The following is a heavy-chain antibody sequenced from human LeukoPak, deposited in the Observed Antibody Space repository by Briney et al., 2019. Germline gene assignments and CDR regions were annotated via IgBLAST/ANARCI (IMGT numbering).Heavy chain of an antibody. Sequence: SGTLSLTCAVSGGSISSSNWWSWVRQPPGKGLEWIGEIYHSGSTNYNPSLKSRVTISVDKSKNQFSLKLRSVTAADTAVYYCARSPKDWLLEEAYCFDYWGQGTLVTVSS. CDR3: ARSPKDWLLEEAYCFDY. V-gene: IGHV4-4*02. CDR1: GGSISSSNW. CDR2: IYHSGST. J-gene: IGHJ4*02. D-gene: IGHD3/OR15-3a*01.